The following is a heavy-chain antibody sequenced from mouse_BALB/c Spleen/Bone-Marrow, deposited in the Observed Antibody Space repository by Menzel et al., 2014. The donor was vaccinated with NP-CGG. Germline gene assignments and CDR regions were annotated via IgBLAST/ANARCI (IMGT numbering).Heavy chain of an antibody. D-gene: IGHD2-1*01. J-gene: IGHJ2*01. Sequence: VQLQQSGAELVKPGASVKLSCKASGYTFTSYWMHWVKQRPGQGLEWIGEINPSNGRTNYNEKFKSKATLTVDKSSSIAYMQLSSLTSEDSAVYYCARCYYGNYFDYWGQGTTLTVSS. CDR3: ARCYYGNYFDY. CDR1: GYTFTSYW. CDR2: INPSNGRT. V-gene: IGHV1S81*02.